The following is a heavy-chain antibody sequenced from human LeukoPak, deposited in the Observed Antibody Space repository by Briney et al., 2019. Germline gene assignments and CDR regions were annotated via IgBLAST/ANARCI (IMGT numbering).Heavy chain of an antibody. CDR3: ARGLYYYDSSGYLYYFDY. Sequence: SETLSLTCTVSGGSISSGSYYWSWIRQPAGKGLEWIGRIYTSGSTNYNPSLKSRVTISVDTSKNQFSLKLSSVTAADTAVHYCARGLYYYDSSGYLYYFDYWGQGTLVTVSS. J-gene: IGHJ4*02. CDR1: GGSISSGSYY. D-gene: IGHD3-22*01. V-gene: IGHV4-61*02. CDR2: IYTSGST.